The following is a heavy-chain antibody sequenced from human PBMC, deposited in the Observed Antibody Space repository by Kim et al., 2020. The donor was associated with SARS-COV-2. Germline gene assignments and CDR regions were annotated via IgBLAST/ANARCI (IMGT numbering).Heavy chain of an antibody. Sequence: GGSLRLSCAASGFTFRNYVMNWVRQPPGKGLEWVSGISGSGENTKYADSVKGRFTISRDNSKNTLYLQMDSLRAEDTALYYCAQAPWNSWLLYFDYWGQGSLVTVSS. V-gene: IGHV3-23*01. CDR3: AQAPWNSWLLYFDY. D-gene: IGHD1-1*01. CDR1: GFTFRNYV. J-gene: IGHJ4*02. CDR2: ISGSGENT.